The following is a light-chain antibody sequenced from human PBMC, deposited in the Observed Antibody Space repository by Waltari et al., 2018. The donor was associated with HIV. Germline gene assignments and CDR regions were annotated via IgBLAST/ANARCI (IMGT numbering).Light chain of an antibody. CDR1: QSVGTT. CDR2: GAS. J-gene: IGKJ2*02. Sequence: ATLSCRASQSVGTTLAWYQQKPGQAPRLLIYGASTRATGIPARVSGSGSGTEFTLTISSLQSEDFAIYYCQQYNNWPPCTFGQGTKLEIK. V-gene: IGKV3-15*01. CDR3: QQYNNWPPCT.